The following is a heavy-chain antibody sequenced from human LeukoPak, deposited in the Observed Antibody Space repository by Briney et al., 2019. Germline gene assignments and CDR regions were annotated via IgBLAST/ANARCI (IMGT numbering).Heavy chain of an antibody. D-gene: IGHD3-10*01. V-gene: IGHV3-43*02. J-gene: IGHJ4*02. CDR2: IRGDGSRT. Sequence: GGVLRLLCGASGIHLDDYALHRGRPGPGEGLEGVPLIRGDGSRTHSADSVNGRFTISRNNSNNLLYLQMNSLRTEDTALYYCAKDLGFGDLDHWGRGTLVTVSS. CDR3: AKDLGFGDLDH. CDR1: GIHLDDYA.